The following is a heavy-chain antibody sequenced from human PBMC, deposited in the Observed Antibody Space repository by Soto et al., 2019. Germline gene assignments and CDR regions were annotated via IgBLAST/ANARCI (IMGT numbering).Heavy chain of an antibody. CDR3: PRRWGGSFDF. D-gene: IGHD1-1*01. CDR1: GGSISSYY. J-gene: IGHJ4*02. CDR2: TYYSGST. Sequence: QVQLQESGPGLVKPSETLSLTCTVSGGSISSYYWSWIRQRPGKGLEWIGYTYYSGSTNYNPSLKSRVPISVDTPKNQFSLKLSSVTAADTAVYYCPRRWGGSFDFWGQGTLVTVSS. V-gene: IGHV4-59*08.